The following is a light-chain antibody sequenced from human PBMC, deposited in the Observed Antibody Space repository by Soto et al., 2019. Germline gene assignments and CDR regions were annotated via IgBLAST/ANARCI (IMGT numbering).Light chain of an antibody. CDR1: SSDVGSYNR. J-gene: IGLJ1*01. CDR2: DVS. CDR3: SSYTSSSTYV. V-gene: IGLV2-18*02. Sequence: QSALTQPPSVSGSPGQSVAISCTGTSSDVGSYNRVSWYQQPPGTAPKLMIYDVSNRPSGVPDRFSGSKSGNTASLTISGHHAEDEADYYCSSYTSSSTYVFGTGTKLTVL.